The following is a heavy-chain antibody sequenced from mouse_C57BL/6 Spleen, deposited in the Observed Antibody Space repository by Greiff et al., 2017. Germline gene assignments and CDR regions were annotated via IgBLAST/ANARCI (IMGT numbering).Heavy chain of an antibody. V-gene: IGHV6-3*01. CDR1: GFTFSNYW. D-gene: IGHD4-1*01. CDR2: IRLKSDNYAT. J-gene: IGHJ3*01. Sequence: EVMLVESGGGLVQPGGSMKLSCVASGFTFSNYWMNWVRQSPEKGLEWVAQIRLKSDNYATHYAESVKGRFTISRDDSKSSVYLQMNNLRAEDTGIYYCTGKAGAFAYWGQGTLVTVSA. CDR3: TGKAGAFAY.